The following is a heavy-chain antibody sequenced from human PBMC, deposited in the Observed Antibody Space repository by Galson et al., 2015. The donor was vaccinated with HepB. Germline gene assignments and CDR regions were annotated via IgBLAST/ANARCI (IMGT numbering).Heavy chain of an antibody. CDR2: TYYRSKWYN. CDR3: ARDRDWNLDY. CDR1: GDSVXSNSXX. V-gene: IGHV6-1*01. D-gene: IGHD1-1*01. Sequence: CAISGDSVXSNSXXXNWIRQSPSRGLEWLGRTYYRSKWYNDYAVSVKSRITINPDTSKNQFSLQLNSVTPEDTAVYYCARDRDWNLDYWGQGTLVTVSS. J-gene: IGHJ4*02.